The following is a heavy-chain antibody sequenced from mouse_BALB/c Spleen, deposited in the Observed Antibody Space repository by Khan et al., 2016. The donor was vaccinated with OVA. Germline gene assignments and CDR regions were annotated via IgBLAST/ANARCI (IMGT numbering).Heavy chain of an antibody. CDR1: GYTFTSYW. CDR2: IDPSNSET. Sequence: QVQLQQSGAELVRPGASVKLSCKASGYTFTSYWMNWVKQRPGKGLEWIGMIDPSNSETPYNQMFKDKATLTVDKSSSTAYMQLSSLTSADSAVYYGARVDGNSLYLYFDVWGAGTTVTVAS. J-gene: IGHJ1*01. D-gene: IGHD2-1*01. V-gene: IGHV1-61*01. CDR3: ARVDGNSLYLYFDV.